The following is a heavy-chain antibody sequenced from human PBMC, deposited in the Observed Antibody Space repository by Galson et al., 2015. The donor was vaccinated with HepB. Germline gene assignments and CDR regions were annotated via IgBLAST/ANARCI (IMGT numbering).Heavy chain of an antibody. CDR1: GFTFSSYW. V-gene: IGHV4-34*08. Sequence: LRLSCAASGFTFSSYWMSWIRQPPGKGLEWIGDISHSGRTNYNPSLKSRVTISVDTSKNQFSLKLNSVTAADTAVYHCAGLKVITGFDPWGQGTPVTVSS. J-gene: IGHJ5*02. D-gene: IGHD3-16*01. CDR2: ISHSGRT. CDR3: AGLKVITGFDP.